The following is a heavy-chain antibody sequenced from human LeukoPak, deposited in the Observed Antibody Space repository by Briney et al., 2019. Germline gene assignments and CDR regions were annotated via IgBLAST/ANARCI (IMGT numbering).Heavy chain of an antibody. V-gene: IGHV4-59*01. CDR3: AREGSYGYVGLFDY. CDR1: GGSISSYY. J-gene: IGHJ4*02. CDR2: IYYSGST. Sequence: SETLSLTCTVSGGSISSYYWSWIRQPPGKGLGWIGYIYYSGSTNYNPSLKSRVTISVDTSKRQFSLKLSSVTAADTAVYYCAREGSYGYVGLFDYWGQGILITVSS. D-gene: IGHD5-18*01.